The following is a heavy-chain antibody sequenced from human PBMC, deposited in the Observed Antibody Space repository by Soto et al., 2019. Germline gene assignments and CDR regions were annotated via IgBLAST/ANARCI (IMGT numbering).Heavy chain of an antibody. J-gene: IGHJ3*01. CDR3: ASLGYSDSSFAFDF. Sequence: LXLSCAASRFTVSTNYMNWFGQAPGKGLEWVSVIYSGGNTYYADSVKGRFTISRDNSKNTLYLQMKSLRAGDTAVYYCASLGYSDSSFAFDFWGQGTMVTVSS. CDR2: IYSGGNT. V-gene: IGHV3-53*01. D-gene: IGHD5-12*01. CDR1: RFTVSTNY.